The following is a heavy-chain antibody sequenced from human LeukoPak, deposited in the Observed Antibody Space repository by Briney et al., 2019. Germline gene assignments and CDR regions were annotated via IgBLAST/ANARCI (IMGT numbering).Heavy chain of an antibody. CDR1: GFTFSSYA. V-gene: IGHV3-64*01. D-gene: IGHD2-2*01. Sequence: GGSLRHSCAASGFTFSSYAMHWVRQAPGKGLEYVSAISSNGGITYYANSVEGRFTISRDNSKNTLYLQMGSLRAEDMAVYYCARDQLLLSYYYGVDVWGQGTTVTVSS. J-gene: IGHJ6*02. CDR2: ISSNGGIT. CDR3: ARDQLLLSYYYGVDV.